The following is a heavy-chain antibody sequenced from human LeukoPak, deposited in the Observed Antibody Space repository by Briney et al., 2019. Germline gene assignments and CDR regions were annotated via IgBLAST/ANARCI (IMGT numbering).Heavy chain of an antibody. CDR2: INQDGTEK. CDR1: GFTFSNAW. Sequence: GGSLRLSCAASGFTFSNAWMSWVRQAPGKGLEWVANINQDGTEKYYVDSVKGRFTISRDNAKNSLYLQMNSLRAEDTAIYYCARGIDIWGQGTMVTVSS. V-gene: IGHV3-7*01. J-gene: IGHJ3*02. CDR3: ARGIDI.